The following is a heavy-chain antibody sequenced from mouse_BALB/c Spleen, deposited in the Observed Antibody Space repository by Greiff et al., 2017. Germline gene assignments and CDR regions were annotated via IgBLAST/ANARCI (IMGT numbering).Heavy chain of an antibody. CDR1: GFTFSSYG. V-gene: IGHV5-6-3*01. J-gene: IGHJ1*01. D-gene: IGHD2-1*01. CDR3: ARDRDGNYPYFDV. Sequence: EVKLVESGGGLVQPGGSLKLSCAASGFTFSSYGMSWVRQTPDKRLELVATINSNGGSTYYPDSVKGRFTISRDNAKNTLYLQMSSLKSEDTAMYYCARDRDGNYPYFDVWGAGTTVTVSS. CDR2: INSNGGST.